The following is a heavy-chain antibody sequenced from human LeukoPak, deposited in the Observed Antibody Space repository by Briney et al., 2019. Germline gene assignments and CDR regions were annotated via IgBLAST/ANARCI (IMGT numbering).Heavy chain of an antibody. J-gene: IGHJ4*02. CDR1: GFTFDDYA. Sequence: GRSLRLSCAASGFTFDDYAMHWVRQAPGKGLEWVSGISWNSGSIGYADSVKGRFTISRDNAKNSLYLQMNSLRAEDTALYYCAKGAVAGNYFDYWGQGTLVTVSS. CDR3: AKGAVAGNYFDY. CDR2: ISWNSGSI. V-gene: IGHV3-9*01. D-gene: IGHD6-19*01.